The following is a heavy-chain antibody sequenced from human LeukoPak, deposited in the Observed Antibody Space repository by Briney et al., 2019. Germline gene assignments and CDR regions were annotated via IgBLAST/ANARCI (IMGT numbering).Heavy chain of an antibody. V-gene: IGHV4-31*03. CDR2: IYYSGRT. J-gene: IGHJ4*02. CDR3: ARDSSSYDSSGPLY. CDR1: GGSISSGGHY. D-gene: IGHD3-22*01. Sequence: SQTLSLTCTVSGGSISSGGHYWSWIRQPPGKGLEWIGNIYYSGRTYYNPSLKSRVMISVDTSKNQFSLRLSSVTAADTAVYYCARDSSSYDSSGPLYWGQGTLVTVSS.